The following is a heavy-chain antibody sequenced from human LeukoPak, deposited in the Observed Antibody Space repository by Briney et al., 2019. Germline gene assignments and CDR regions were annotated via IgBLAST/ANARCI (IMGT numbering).Heavy chain of an antibody. CDR2: ISYDGSNK. V-gene: IGHV3-30*04. J-gene: IGHJ4*02. Sequence: GGSLRLPCAASGFTFSSYAMHWVRQAPGRGLEWVAVISYDGSNKYYADSVKGRFTISRDNSKNTLYLQMNSLRAEDTAVYYCARDSCEYSSSCQFDYWGQGTLVTVSS. CDR3: ARDSCEYSSSCQFDY. D-gene: IGHD6-13*01. CDR1: GFTFSSYA.